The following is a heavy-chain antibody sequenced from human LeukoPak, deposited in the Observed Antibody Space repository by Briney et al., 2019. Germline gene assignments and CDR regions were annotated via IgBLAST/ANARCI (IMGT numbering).Heavy chain of an antibody. Sequence: GGSLRLSCAVSGFTFSNAWMSWVRQAPGKGLEWVGRIKSKTDGGTTDYAAPVKGRFTISRDDSKNTLYLQMNSLKTEDTAVYYCTTDQPLVSMIARVDPFDYWGQGTLVTVSS. D-gene: IGHD3-22*01. CDR3: TTDQPLVSMIARVDPFDY. CDR1: GFTFSNAW. J-gene: IGHJ4*02. V-gene: IGHV3-15*01. CDR2: IKSKTDGGTT.